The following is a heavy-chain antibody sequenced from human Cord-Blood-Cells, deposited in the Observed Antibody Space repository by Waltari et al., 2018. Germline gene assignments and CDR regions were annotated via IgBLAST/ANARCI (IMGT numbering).Heavy chain of an antibody. J-gene: IGHJ4*02. D-gene: IGHD7-27*01. V-gene: IGHV1-2*02. CDR2: INPNSGGT. CDR1: AYTFTGSY. CDR3: ARDAKTGAPLDY. Sequence: QVHLVQSGAELKKPGASAKFSCTASAYTFTGSYMHWGRQAPGQGREWMGWINPNSGGTNYAQKFQGRVTMTRDTSISTAYMELSRMRSDDTAVYYCARDAKTGAPLDYWGQGTLVTVSS.